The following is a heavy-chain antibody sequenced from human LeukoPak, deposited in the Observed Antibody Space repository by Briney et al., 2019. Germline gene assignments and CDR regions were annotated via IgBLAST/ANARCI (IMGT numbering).Heavy chain of an antibody. V-gene: IGHV4-59*01. CDR1: GGSISSYY. CDR2: IYYSGST. CDR3: ARDPTTVTKGFDI. J-gene: IGHJ3*02. Sequence: SETLSLTCTVSGGSISSYYWSWIRQPPGKGLEWIGYIYYSGSTNYDPSLKSRVTISVDTSKNQLSLKLSFVTAADTAVYFCARDPTTVTKGFDIWGQGTLVTVSS. D-gene: IGHD4-17*01.